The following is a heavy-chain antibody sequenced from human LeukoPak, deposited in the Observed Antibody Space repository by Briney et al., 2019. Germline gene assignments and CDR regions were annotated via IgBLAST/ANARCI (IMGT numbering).Heavy chain of an antibody. J-gene: IGHJ4*02. D-gene: IGHD6-13*01. CDR1: GDSINNHY. Sequence: SETLSLTCTVSGDSINNHYWNWLRQSPGKGLEWIGYIFHFGSPHYNPSLSSRVTTSIDTSKNQFSLELTSVTTADSAIYFCASPRAGYTSGWFFEYWGQGALVTVSS. CDR2: IFHFGSP. CDR3: ASPRAGYTSGWFFEY. V-gene: IGHV4-59*11.